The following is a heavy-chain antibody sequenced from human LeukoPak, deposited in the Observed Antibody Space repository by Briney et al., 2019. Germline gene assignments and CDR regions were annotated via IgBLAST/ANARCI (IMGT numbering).Heavy chain of an antibody. D-gene: IGHD1-14*01. Sequence: PVQPLDSPSVVSSSSTTIHYADSVKGRFTISRDNAKNSVYLQMNSLRAEDTAVYYCAKGGPGGFDPWGQGTLVTVSS. CDR2: VSSSSTTI. V-gene: IGHV3-48*01. J-gene: IGHJ5*02. CDR3: AKGGPGGFDP.